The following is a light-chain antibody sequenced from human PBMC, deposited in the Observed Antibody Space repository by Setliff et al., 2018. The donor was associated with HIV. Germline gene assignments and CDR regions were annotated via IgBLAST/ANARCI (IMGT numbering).Light chain of an antibody. V-gene: IGLV2-8*01. CDR1: SGDVGGYNY. CDR3: CSYAGTSTHVV. CDR2: EVN. Sequence: QSALTQPPSASGSPGQSVTISCTGTSGDVGGYNYVSWYQQHPGKAPKLMIYEVNQRPSGVPDRFSGSKSGDTASLTVSGLQAEDEADYFCCSYAGTSTHVVFGGGTKVTVL. J-gene: IGLJ2*01.